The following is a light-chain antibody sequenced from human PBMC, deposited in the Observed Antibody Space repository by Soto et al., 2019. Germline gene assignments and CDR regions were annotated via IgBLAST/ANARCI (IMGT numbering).Light chain of an antibody. Sequence: EIVMTQSPATLSVSPGERATLSCRASQSIGRNLAWYQHKPGQAPRLLIYGASTGTTDIPTRFSASGSGTEFILTISSLQSEDFAVYYCQQYNKWPRSFGQGTKVEV. CDR2: GAS. J-gene: IGKJ1*01. V-gene: IGKV3-15*01. CDR1: QSIGRN. CDR3: QQYNKWPRS.